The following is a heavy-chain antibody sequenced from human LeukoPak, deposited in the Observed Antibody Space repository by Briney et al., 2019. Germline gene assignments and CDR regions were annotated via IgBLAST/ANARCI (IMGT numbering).Heavy chain of an antibody. J-gene: IGHJ6*03. D-gene: IGHD5-12*01. CDR2: IRYDGSNK. CDR1: GFTFSSYW. Sequence: GGSLRLSCAASGFTFSSYWMHWVRQAPGKGLEWVAFIRYDGSNKYYADSVKGRFTISRDNSKNTLYLHVNSLRPEDTAVYYCAKGSDYEAQYYYYYMDVWGKGTTVTISS. CDR3: AKGSDYEAQYYYYYMDV. V-gene: IGHV3-30*02.